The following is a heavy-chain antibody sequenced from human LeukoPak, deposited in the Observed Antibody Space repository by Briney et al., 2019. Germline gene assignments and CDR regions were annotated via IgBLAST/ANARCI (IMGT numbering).Heavy chain of an antibody. Sequence: GGSLRLSCAASGFTFSSFWMTWVRQAPGRGLESVDRMDSDGSTKNYVGSVKGRFTISRDNAKNSLYLQMNSLRGEDTSMYYCARDPGWGAYDIWGQGTMVTVSS. V-gene: IGHV3-7*01. J-gene: IGHJ3*02. CDR1: GFTFSSFW. CDR3: ARDPGWGAYDI. D-gene: IGHD6-19*01. CDR2: MDSDGSTK.